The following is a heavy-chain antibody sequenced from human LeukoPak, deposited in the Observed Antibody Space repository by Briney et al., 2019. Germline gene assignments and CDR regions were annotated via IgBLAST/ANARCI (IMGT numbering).Heavy chain of an antibody. V-gene: IGHV1-18*01. D-gene: IGHD3-3*01. Sequence: ASVKVSCKASGYTFTSYGISWVRQAPGQGREWMGWISAYNGNTNYAQKLQGRVTMTTDTSTSTAYMELRGLRSDDTAVYYCARGRITIFGVVIIPLDYWGQGTLVTVSS. CDR3: ARGRITIFGVVIIPLDY. J-gene: IGHJ4*02. CDR2: ISAYNGNT. CDR1: GYTFTSYG.